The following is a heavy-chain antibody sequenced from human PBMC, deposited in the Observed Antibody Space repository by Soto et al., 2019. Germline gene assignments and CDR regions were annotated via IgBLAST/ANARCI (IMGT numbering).Heavy chain of an antibody. D-gene: IGHD1-1*01. J-gene: IGHJ4*02. CDR3: ARDSPDGTEYFDY. CDR1: GYTFTSYG. CDR2: ISAYNGNT. Sequence: QVQLVQSGAEVKKPGASVKVSCKASGYTFTSYGISWVRQAPGQGLEWMGWISAYNGNTNYAQKLQGRVTTTTDTPTRTAYKELRSLRSDGTAVYYCARDSPDGTEYFDYWGQGTLVTVSS. V-gene: IGHV1-18*01.